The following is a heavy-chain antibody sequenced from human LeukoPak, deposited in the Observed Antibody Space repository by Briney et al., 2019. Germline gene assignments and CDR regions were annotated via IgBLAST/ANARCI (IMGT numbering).Heavy chain of an antibody. V-gene: IGHV1-2*02. J-gene: IGHJ4*02. CDR2: INPNSGGT. CDR1: GYTFTCYY. Sequence: ASVKVSCKASGYTFTCYYMHWVRQAPGQGLEWMGWINPNSGGTNYAQKFQGRVTMTRDTSISTAYMELSRLRSDDTAMYYCARDGGSDQYYFDNWGQGTLVTVSS. CDR3: ARDGGSDQYYFDN. D-gene: IGHD6-19*01.